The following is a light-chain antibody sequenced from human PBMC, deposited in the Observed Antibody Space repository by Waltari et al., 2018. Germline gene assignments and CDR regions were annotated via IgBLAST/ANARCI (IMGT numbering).Light chain of an antibody. CDR2: KDT. V-gene: IGLV3-25*03. Sequence: SYELTQPPSVSVSPGQTATITCPGTALRKQLACWYQQKPGQAPVLVTYKDTERPSGSPDRFSGSTSGTTVTLTISGVQAEDEADYYCQSADSTSTHVVFGGGTKLTVL. J-gene: IGLJ2*01. CDR1: ALRKQL. CDR3: QSADSTSTHVV.